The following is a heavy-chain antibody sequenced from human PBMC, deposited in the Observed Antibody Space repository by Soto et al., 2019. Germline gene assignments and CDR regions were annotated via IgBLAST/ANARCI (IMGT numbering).Heavy chain of an antibody. V-gene: IGHV4-59*01. J-gene: IGHJ6*02. CDR2: IYYSGST. CDR3: ARDYGDSFIGYYYYGMDV. D-gene: IGHD4-17*01. Sequence: SETLSLTCTVSGGSISSYYWSWIRQPPGKGLEWIGYIYYSGSTNYNPSLKSRVTISVDTSKNQFSLKLSSVTAADTAVYYCARDYGDSFIGYYYYGMDVWGQGTTVTVS. CDR1: GGSISSYY.